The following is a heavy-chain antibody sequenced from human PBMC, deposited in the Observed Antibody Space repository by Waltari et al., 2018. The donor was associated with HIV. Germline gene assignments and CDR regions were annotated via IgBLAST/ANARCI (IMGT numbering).Heavy chain of an antibody. J-gene: IGHJ4*02. Sequence: EVQLLGFGGGLVQPGGSLRLSCAASGFIFINYAMTWVRQAPGKGLEWVSGVSGSGEITYYQDSVKGRFTISRDNSKKTLYLQMSGLRAEDSAVYYCAKGNEWLVRYFDYWGQGILVTVSS. CDR3: AKGNEWLVRYFDY. V-gene: IGHV3-23*01. CDR1: GFIFINYA. D-gene: IGHD6-19*01. CDR2: VSGSGEIT.